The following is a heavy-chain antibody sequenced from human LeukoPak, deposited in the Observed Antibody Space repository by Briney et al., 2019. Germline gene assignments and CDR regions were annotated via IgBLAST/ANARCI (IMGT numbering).Heavy chain of an antibody. V-gene: IGHV1-24*01. CDR3: ARDRYYDFWSGYSYYMDV. D-gene: IGHD3-3*01. CDR1: GYTLTELS. CDR2: FDPEDGEA. Sequence: GASVKVSCKVSGYTLTELSMHWVRQAPGKGLEWMGGFDPEDGEAIYAQKFQGRVTMTRDMSTSTVYMELSSLRSEDTAVYYCARDRYYDFWSGYSYYMDVWGKGTTVTVSS. J-gene: IGHJ6*03.